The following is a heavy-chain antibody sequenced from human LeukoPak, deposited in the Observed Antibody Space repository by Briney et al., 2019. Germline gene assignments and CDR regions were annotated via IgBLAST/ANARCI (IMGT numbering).Heavy chain of an antibody. Sequence: PGGSLRLCCAASGFTFSDYSMNWISQAPGKGLEWVSYIDSCATTIYYADSVKGRFAISRDNAKNSLFLQMSSLRAEDTAVYYCARVRIVGVTRPYYYYIDVWPKGNTVTVSS. CDR2: IDSCATTI. V-gene: IGHV3-11*04. CDR3: ARVRIVGVTRPYYYYIDV. D-gene: IGHD2-21*01. CDR1: GFTFSDYS. J-gene: IGHJ6*03.